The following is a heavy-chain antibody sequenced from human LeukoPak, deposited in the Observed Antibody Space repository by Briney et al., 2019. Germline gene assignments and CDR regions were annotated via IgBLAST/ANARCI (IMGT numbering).Heavy chain of an antibody. Sequence: GSLRLSCAASGFTFSDYYMSWIRQAPGQGLEWVGYIYYSGSTNYNPSLKSRVTISVDTSKNQFSLKLSSVTAADTAVYYCARVRYSYGPYYYYMDVWGKGTTVTVSS. V-gene: IGHV4-59*01. CDR2: IYYSGST. CDR1: GFTFSDYY. J-gene: IGHJ6*03. CDR3: ARVRYSYGPYYYYMDV. D-gene: IGHD5-18*01.